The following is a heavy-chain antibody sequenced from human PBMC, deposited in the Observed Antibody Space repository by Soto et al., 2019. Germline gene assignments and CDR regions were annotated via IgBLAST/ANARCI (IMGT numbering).Heavy chain of an antibody. J-gene: IGHJ1*01. CDR1: GYSLTDNG. CDR3: ARFGSSGDYLPEYFQH. CDR2: ISPDSGKT. D-gene: IGHD4-17*01. Sequence: ASVKVSCKASGYSLTDNGITWVRQASGQGLEYVGWISPDSGKTDYAQKLQGRVTVTTDTSTSTAYMELRSLRSDDTAVYYCARFGSSGDYLPEYFQHWGQGTLVTVS. V-gene: IGHV1-18*01.